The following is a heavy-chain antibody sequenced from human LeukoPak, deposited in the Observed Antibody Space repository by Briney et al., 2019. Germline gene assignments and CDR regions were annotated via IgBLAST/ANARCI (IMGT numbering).Heavy chain of an antibody. CDR1: GFTFSSYA. CDR3: AKPPFYSNYVFYYYMDV. V-gene: IGHV3-23*01. D-gene: IGHD4-11*01. CDR2: ISGSGGST. Sequence: GGSLRLSCAASGFTFSSYAMSWVRQAPGKGLEWVSAISGSGGSTYYADSVEGRFTISRDNSKNTLYLQMNSLRAEDTAVYYCAKPPFYSNYVFYYYMDVWGKGTTVTVSS. J-gene: IGHJ6*03.